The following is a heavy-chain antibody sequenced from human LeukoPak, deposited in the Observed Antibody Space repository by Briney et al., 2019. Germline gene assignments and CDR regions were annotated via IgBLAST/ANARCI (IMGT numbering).Heavy chain of an antibody. CDR1: GYTFTGYF. J-gene: IGHJ5*02. CDR3: ARVSEAAAGTRWAGNWFDP. CDR2: INPNSGGT. Sequence: ASVKVSCKASGYTFTGYFIHWVRQAPGQGLEWMGWINPNSGGTNYAQKFQGRVTMTRDTSISTAYMELSRLRSDDTAVYYCARVSEAAAGTRWAGNWFDPWGQGTLVTVSS. V-gene: IGHV1-2*02. D-gene: IGHD6-13*01.